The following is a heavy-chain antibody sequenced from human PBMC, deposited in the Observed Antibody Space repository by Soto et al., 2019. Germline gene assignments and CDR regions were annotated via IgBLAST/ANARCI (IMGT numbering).Heavy chain of an antibody. V-gene: IGHV3-74*01. D-gene: IGHD3-16*01. CDR2: IHSDGSST. Sequence: EVQLVESGGGLVRPGGSLRLSCAASGFTFSYYWMHWVRQAPGKGLVWVSRIHSDGSSTTYADFVKGRFIISRDNARNTVDLQMNSVRVEDTAVYYCARGDRGALDLWGQGTLVTVSS. CDR3: ARGDRGALDL. CDR1: GFTFSYYW. J-gene: IGHJ4*02.